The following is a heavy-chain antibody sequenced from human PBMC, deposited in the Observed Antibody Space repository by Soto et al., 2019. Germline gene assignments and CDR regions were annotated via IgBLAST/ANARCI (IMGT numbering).Heavy chain of an antibody. CDR3: AREVRYLGEFLDFDY. V-gene: IGHV4-31*03. J-gene: IGHJ4*02. CDR2: IYYSGST. Sequence: QVQLQESGPGLVKPSQTLSLTCTVSRGSISSGGYYWSWIRQHPGKGLEWIGYIYYSGSTYYNPSLKSRVTISVDTSKNQFSLKLSSVTAADTAVYYCAREVRYLGEFLDFDYWGQGTLVTVSS. CDR1: RGSISSGGYY. D-gene: IGHD3-16*01.